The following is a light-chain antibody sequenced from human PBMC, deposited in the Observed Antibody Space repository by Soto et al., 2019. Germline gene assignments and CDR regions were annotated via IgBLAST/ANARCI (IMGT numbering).Light chain of an antibody. J-gene: IGKJ4*01. V-gene: IGKV3-11*01. CDR3: QQRSNWPLT. Sequence: EIVLTQSPATPSLSPGERATLSCRASQSVSSYLAWYQQKRGQAPRLLIYDASNRATGIPARFSGSGSGTDFTLTISSLEPADFAVYYCQQRSNWPLTFGGGTKVEIK. CDR2: DAS. CDR1: QSVSSY.